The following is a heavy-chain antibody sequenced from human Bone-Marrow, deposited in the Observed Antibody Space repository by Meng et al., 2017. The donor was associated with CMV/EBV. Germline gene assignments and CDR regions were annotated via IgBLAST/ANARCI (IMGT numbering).Heavy chain of an antibody. D-gene: IGHD3-10*01. CDR3: TTLFYGSGFRPPFDP. CDR1: FTFSNAW. CDR2: IKSKTDGGTR. J-gene: IGHJ5*02. V-gene: IGHV3-15*07. Sequence: FTFSNAWMTWVRQVPGKGLQWVGRIKSKTDGGTRDNAAPVKGRFTISRDDSKNTLYLQMNSLKIEDTAVYYCTTLFYGSGFRPPFDPWGQGTLVTVSS.